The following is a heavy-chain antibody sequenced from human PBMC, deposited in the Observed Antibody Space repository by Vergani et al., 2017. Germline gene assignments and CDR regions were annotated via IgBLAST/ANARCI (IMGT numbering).Heavy chain of an antibody. CDR3: ARGEDDSSGYYDIDY. CDR2: ISGSGGST. J-gene: IGHJ4*02. D-gene: IGHD3-22*01. V-gene: IGHV3-23*01. Sequence: EVQLLESGGGLVQPGGSLRLSCAASGFTFSSYAMSWVRQAPGKGLEWVSAISGSGGSTYYADSVKGRFTISRDNSKNTLYLQMNSLRAEDTAVYYCARGEDDSSGYYDIDYWGQGTLVTVSS. CDR1: GFTFSSYA.